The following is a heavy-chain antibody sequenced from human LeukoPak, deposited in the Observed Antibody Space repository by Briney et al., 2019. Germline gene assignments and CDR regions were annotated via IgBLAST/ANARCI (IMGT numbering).Heavy chain of an antibody. V-gene: IGHV4-39*07. J-gene: IGHJ3*02. CDR3: ARDRPPYYYDSSGYPVNGAFDI. CDR2: IYYSGST. D-gene: IGHD3-22*01. Sequence: PSETLSLTCTVSGGSISSSSYYWGWIRQPPGKGLEWIGSIYYSGSTYYNPSLKSRVTISVDTSKNQFSLKLRSLTAADTAVYYCARDRPPYYYDSSGYPVNGAFDIWGQGTMVTVSS. CDR1: GGSISSSSYY.